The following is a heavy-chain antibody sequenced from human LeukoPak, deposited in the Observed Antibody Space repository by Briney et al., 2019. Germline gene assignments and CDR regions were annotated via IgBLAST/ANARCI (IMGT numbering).Heavy chain of an antibody. D-gene: IGHD3-10*01. V-gene: IGHV4-30-4*08. CDR1: GDSITNSNYF. CDR3: ARGHGTMVRGARWFDP. J-gene: IGHJ5*02. CDR2: IYYSGST. Sequence: SETLSLTRTVSGDSITNSNYFWGWIRQPPGQGLEWIGYIYYSGSTYYNPSLKSRVTISVDTSKNQFSLKLSSVTAADTAVYYCARGHGTMVRGARWFDPWGQGTLVTVSS.